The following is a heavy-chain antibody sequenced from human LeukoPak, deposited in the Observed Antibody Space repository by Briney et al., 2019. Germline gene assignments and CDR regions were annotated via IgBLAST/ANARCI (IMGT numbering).Heavy chain of an antibody. J-gene: IGHJ4*02. Sequence: GGSLRLSCAASGFTFSSYGMNWVRQAPGEGLEWVSYISSSSSTIYYADSVKGRFTISRDNAKNSLYLQMHSLRDEDTAVYYCARRDGYKSHFDYWGQGTLVTVSS. CDR1: GFTFSSYG. D-gene: IGHD5-24*01. CDR2: ISSSSSTI. V-gene: IGHV3-48*02. CDR3: ARRDGYKSHFDY.